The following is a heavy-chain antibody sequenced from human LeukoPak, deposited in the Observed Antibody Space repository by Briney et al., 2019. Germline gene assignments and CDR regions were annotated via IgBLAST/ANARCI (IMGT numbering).Heavy chain of an antibody. CDR3: ARELPREVTLDY. Sequence: GGSLRLSCAASGFTSISYGMQWVRQAPGKGLVWVSRINNGGVSTNYADSVRGRFTISRDNAKNTLYLQMNSLRAEDTGVYYCARELPREVTLDYWGQGTLVTVSS. CDR2: INNGGVST. J-gene: IGHJ4*02. D-gene: IGHD2-21*02. V-gene: IGHV3-74*01. CDR1: GFTSISYG.